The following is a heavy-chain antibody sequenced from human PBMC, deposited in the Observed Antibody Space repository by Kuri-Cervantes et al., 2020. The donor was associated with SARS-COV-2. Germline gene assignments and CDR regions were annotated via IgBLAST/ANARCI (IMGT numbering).Heavy chain of an antibody. V-gene: IGHV3-53*01. J-gene: IGHJ4*02. CDR1: GFTVSSNY. CDR3: AKDRVGRY. D-gene: IGHD2-15*01. CDR2: IYSGGST. Sequence: GESLKISCAASGFTVSSNYMSWVRQAPGKGLEWVSVIYSGGSTYYADSVKGRFTISRDNSKNTLYLQMNSLIPEDTAVYYCAKDRVGRYWGQGTLVTVSS.